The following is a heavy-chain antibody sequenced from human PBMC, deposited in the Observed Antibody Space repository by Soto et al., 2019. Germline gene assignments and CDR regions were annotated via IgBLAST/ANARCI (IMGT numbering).Heavy chain of an antibody. CDR2: ISGSGGST. V-gene: IGHV3-23*01. J-gene: IGHJ6*02. D-gene: IGHD2-2*01. CDR3: AKDHRVVPAATRYYYGMDV. CDR1: GFTFSSYA. Sequence: GGSLRLSCAASGFTFSSYAMSWVRQAPGKGLEWVSAISGSGGSTYYADSVKGRFTISRDNSKNTLYLQMNSLRAEDTAVYYCAKDHRVVPAATRYYYGMDVRGQGTTVTVSS.